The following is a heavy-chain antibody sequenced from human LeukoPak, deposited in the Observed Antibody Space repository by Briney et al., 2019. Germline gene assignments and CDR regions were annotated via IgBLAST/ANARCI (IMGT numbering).Heavy chain of an antibody. Sequence: GGSLRLSCAASGFTFSSYAMHWVRQAPGKGLEYASAISSNGGSTYYANSVKGRFTISRDNSKNTLYLQMGSLRAEDMAVYYCARAGFGVGVPADYWGQGTLVTVSS. D-gene: IGHD3-3*01. J-gene: IGHJ4*02. CDR3: ARAGFGVGVPADY. V-gene: IGHV3-64*01. CDR2: ISSNGGST. CDR1: GFTFSSYA.